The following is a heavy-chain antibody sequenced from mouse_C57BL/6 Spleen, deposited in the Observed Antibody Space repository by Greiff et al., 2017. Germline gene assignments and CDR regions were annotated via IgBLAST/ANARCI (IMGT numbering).Heavy chain of an antibody. D-gene: IGHD2-3*01. J-gene: IGHJ2*01. CDR1: GYTFTSYW. CDR2: IYPGSGST. V-gene: IGHV1-55*01. Sequence: VPLQQPGAELVKPGASVKMSCKASGYTFTSYWITWVKQRPGQGLEWIGDIYPGSGSTNYNEKFKSKATLTVDTSSSTAYMQLSSLTSEDSAVXYCARSEEGYYSRDYFDYWGQGTTLTVSS. CDR3: ARSEEGYYSRDYFDY.